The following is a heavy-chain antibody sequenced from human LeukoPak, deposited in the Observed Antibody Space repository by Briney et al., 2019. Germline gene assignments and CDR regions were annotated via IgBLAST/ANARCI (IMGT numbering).Heavy chain of an antibody. CDR3: ARHRGSGWSGGGVWFDP. D-gene: IGHD6-19*01. Sequence: GESLKISCKGSGYSFTSYWIGWVRQMPGKGLEWMGIIYPGDSDTRYSPSFQGQVTISADKSICTAYLQWSSLKASDTAMYYCARHRGSGWSGGGVWFDPWGQGTLVTVSS. CDR1: GYSFTSYW. V-gene: IGHV5-51*01. CDR2: IYPGDSDT. J-gene: IGHJ5*02.